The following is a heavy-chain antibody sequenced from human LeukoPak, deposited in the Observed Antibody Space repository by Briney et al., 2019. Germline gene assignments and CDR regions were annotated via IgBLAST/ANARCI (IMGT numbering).Heavy chain of an antibody. CDR2: ISAYNGNT. CDR3: ARDRRVAHDLDH. V-gene: IGHV1-18*01. D-gene: IGHD2-21*01. Sequence: ASVKVSCKASGYTFTSYGISWVRQAPGQGLEWMGWISAYNGNTNYAQKLQGRVIMTTDTSTSTAYMELRSLRSDDTAVYYCARDRRVAHDLDHWGQGTLVTVSS. CDR1: GYTFTSYG. J-gene: IGHJ4*02.